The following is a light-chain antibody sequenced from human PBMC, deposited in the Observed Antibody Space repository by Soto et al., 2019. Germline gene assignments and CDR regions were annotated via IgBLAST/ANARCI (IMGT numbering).Light chain of an antibody. J-gene: IGKJ5*01. V-gene: IGKV3-15*01. Sequence: EIMMTQSPATLSVSPGERATLSCRASQSVSNNLARYQQKPGQVPRLLIYYASTRATGIPARFSGSGSGTEFTLTISSIQSEDFALYYCQQYNNWPPITFGQGTRLEIK. CDR2: YAS. CDR1: QSVSNN. CDR3: QQYNNWPPIT.